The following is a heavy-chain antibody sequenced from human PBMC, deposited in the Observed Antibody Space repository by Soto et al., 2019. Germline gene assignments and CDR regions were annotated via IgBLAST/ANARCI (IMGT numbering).Heavy chain of an antibody. V-gene: IGHV3-30*03. J-gene: IGHJ3*02. Sequence: GGSLRLSCAASGFTFSSYGMHWVRQAPGKGLEWVAVISYDGSNKYYADSVKGRFTISRDNSKNTLYLQMNSLRAEDTAVYYCAAISAAAGRGSAFDIWGQGTMVTVSS. D-gene: IGHD6-13*01. CDR1: GFTFSSYG. CDR2: ISYDGSNK. CDR3: AAISAAAGRGSAFDI.